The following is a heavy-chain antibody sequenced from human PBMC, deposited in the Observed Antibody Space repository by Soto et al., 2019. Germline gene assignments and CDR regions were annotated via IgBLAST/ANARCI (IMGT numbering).Heavy chain of an antibody. CDR1: GFTLSSYS. CDR2: ISSSSSTT. J-gene: IGHJ5*02. CDR3: AREGDSIGWYNWFDP. D-gene: IGHD3-22*01. V-gene: IGHV3-48*01. Sequence: EVQLVESGGGLVQPGGSLRLSCAASGFTLSSYSMNWVRQAPGKGLEWVSYISSSSSTTYYADTVKGRFTISRDSAKNSLYLQMNSLRAEDTAVYYCAREGDSIGWYNWFDPWGQGTLVTVSS.